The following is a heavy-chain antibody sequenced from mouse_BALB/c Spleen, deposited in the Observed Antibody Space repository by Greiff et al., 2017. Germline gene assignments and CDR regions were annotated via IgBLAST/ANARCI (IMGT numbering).Heavy chain of an antibody. V-gene: IGHV2-6-7*01. CDR3: ARGGLRRGDYYAMDY. Sequence: VKLVESGPGLVAPSQSLSITCTVSGFSLTGYGVNWVRQPPGKGLEWLGMIWGDGSTDYNSALKSRLSISKDNSKSQVFLKMNSLQTDDTARYYCARGGLRRGDYYAMDYWGQGTSVTVSS. CDR1: GFSLTGYG. J-gene: IGHJ4*01. CDR2: IWGDGST. D-gene: IGHD2-4*01.